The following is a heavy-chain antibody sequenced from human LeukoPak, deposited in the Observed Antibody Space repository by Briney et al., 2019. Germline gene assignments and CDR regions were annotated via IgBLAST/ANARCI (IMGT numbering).Heavy chain of an antibody. Sequence: GRSLRLPCAASGFSFDTYAMHWVRQAPGQGLEWVALIWHDGSHKFYSNSVRGQFTISRDNSKNTVYLQMNNLRPDDTAVYYCAREIFGSGGYPDFWGQGTLVTVSS. CDR1: GFSFDTYA. CDR3: AREIFGSGGYPDF. CDR2: IWHDGSHK. V-gene: IGHV3-33*01. D-gene: IGHD3-10*01. J-gene: IGHJ4*02.